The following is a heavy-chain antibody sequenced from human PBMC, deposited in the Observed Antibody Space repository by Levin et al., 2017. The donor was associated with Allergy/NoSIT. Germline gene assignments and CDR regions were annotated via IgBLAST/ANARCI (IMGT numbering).Heavy chain of an antibody. Sequence: SQTLSLTCTVSGGSISSSSYYWGWIRQPPGKGLEWIGSIYYSGSTYYNPSLKSRVTISVDTSKNQFSLKLSSVTAADTAVYYCAGGYCSSTSCYNPPIDYWGQGTLVTVSS. J-gene: IGHJ4*02. CDR3: AGGYCSSTSCYNPPIDY. V-gene: IGHV4-39*01. CDR2: IYYSGST. CDR1: GGSISSSSYY. D-gene: IGHD2-2*02.